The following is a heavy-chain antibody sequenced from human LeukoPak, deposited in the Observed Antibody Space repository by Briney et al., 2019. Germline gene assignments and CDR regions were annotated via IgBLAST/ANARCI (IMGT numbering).Heavy chain of an antibody. CDR3: ARDPITMVRRYGVDP. Sequence: SGTLSLTCAVSGGSISISNWWSWVRQPPGKGLEWIGEIYHSGSTNYNPSLKSRVTISVDKSKNQFSLKMSSVTAADTAVYYCARDPITMVRRYGVDPCGQGTLVTVSS. CDR2: IYHSGST. V-gene: IGHV4-4*02. J-gene: IGHJ5*02. CDR1: GGSISISNW. D-gene: IGHD3-10*01.